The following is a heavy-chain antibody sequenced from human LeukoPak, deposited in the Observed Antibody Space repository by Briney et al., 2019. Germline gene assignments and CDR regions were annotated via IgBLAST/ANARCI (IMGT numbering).Heavy chain of an antibody. D-gene: IGHD3-10*01. CDR1: GFTFSSYA. J-gene: IGHJ4*02. V-gene: IGHV3-23*01. CDR3: AKRALLGFGELYYFDY. CDR2: ISGSGGST. Sequence: GGSLRLSCAASGFTFSSYAMSWVRQAPGKGLEWVSAISGSGGSTYYADSVKGRFTISRDNSKNTLYLQMNSLRAEDTPVYYCAKRALLGFGELYYFDYWGQGTLVTVSS.